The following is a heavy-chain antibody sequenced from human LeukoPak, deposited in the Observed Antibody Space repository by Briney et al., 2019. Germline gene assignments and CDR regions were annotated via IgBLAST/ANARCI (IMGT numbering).Heavy chain of an antibody. V-gene: IGHV4-59*01. Sequence: SETLSFTCTVSGGSISSYYWSWIRQPPGKGLEWIGYIYYSGSTNYNPSLKSRVTISVDTSKNQFSLKLSSVTAADTAVYYCARAGTKDTAMVKDYWGQGTLVTVSS. CDR2: IYYSGST. D-gene: IGHD5-18*01. CDR1: GGSISSYY. CDR3: ARAGTKDTAMVKDY. J-gene: IGHJ4*02.